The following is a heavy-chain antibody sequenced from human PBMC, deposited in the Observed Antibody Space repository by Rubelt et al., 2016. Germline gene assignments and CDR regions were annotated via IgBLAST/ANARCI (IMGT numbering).Heavy chain of an antibody. D-gene: IGHD1-1*01. J-gene: IGHJ4*02. CDR1: GYTFTSYA. Sequence: QVQLVQSGAEVKKPGASVKVSCKASGYTFTSYAMHWVRQAPGQRLEWMGWINAGNGNTKYSQKFQGRVTITRETSASTAYLELRSLRSDDTAVYYCARDVRESSNWYEEGNDYWGPGAQVTVSS. V-gene: IGHV1-3*01. CDR2: INAGNGNT. CDR3: ARDVRESSNWYEEGNDY.